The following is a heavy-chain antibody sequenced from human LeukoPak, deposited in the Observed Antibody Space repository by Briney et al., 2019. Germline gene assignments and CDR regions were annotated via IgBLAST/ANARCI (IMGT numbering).Heavy chain of an antibody. CDR3: ARLFWNGYYPISFDHYYGMDV. CDR1: ALTLSNYS. V-gene: IGHV3-48*01. CDR2: ISSSSRTM. D-gene: IGHD3-3*01. Sequence: GGSLRLSCAASALTLSNYSMAWVRQAPGKGLEWISYISSSSRTMYYADSVKGRFTISRDNAKNSLSVQMTTLRAEDTAVYYCARLFWNGYYPISFDHYYGMDVWGQGTTVTVSS. J-gene: IGHJ6*02.